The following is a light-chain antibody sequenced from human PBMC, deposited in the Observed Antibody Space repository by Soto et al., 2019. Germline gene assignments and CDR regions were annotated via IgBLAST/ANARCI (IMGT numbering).Light chain of an antibody. Sequence: EIVMTQSPGPLSVSPGERATLSCRASPSVSSDFAWYQQKPCQAPRLLIYGASSRATGIPDRFSGSGSGTDFTLTISRLEPEDFAVYYCQQCGSSPTWTFGQGTKVDIK. J-gene: IGKJ1*01. CDR1: PSVSSD. V-gene: IGKV3-20*01. CDR2: GAS. CDR3: QQCGSSPTWT.